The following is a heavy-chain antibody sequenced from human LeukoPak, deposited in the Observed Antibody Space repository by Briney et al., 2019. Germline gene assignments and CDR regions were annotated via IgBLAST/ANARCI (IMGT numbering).Heavy chain of an antibody. CDR1: GFTFSSCS. CDR2: ISSSSSTR. J-gene: IGHJ4*02. V-gene: IGHV3-48*01. CDR3: ARDGYSGYDFGY. D-gene: IGHD5-12*01. Sequence: GGSLRLSCAASGFTFSSCSMNWVRQAPGKGLEWVSYISSSSSTRYYADSVKGRFTISRDNAKNSLYLQMNSLRAEDTAVYYCARDGYSGYDFGYWGQGTLVTVSS.